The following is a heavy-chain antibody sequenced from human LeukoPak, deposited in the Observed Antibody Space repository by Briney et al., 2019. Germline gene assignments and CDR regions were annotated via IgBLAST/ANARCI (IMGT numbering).Heavy chain of an antibody. CDR1: GGSFSGYY. CDR2: INHSGST. J-gene: IGHJ6*01. V-gene: IGHV4-34*01. Sequence: SETLSLTCAVYGGSFSGYYWSWIRQPPGKGLEWIGEINHSGSTNYNPSLKSRVTISVDTSKNQFSLKLSSVTASDTAVYYFARGDILVVPGGTYYYYYGMDVWGQGTTVTVFS. D-gene: IGHD2-2*01. CDR3: ARGDILVVPGGTYYYYYGMDV.